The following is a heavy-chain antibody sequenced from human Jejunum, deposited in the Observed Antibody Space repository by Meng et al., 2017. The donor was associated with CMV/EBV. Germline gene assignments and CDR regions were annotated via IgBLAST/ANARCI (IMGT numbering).Heavy chain of an antibody. CDR2: FNPNGDVT. CDR1: GFTFTTYF. V-gene: IGHV1-46*01. J-gene: IGHJ4*03. D-gene: IGHD3-22*01. Sequence: QLQLVQSGAEVKKPGASLKLSCETSGFTFTTYFMHWLRQAPGQGLQWMGLFNPNGDVTTYSPRFQGRITLTGDTSTSTLYMELSSLTSDDTAVYYCAREMPMTCYFDQWGQGTLVTVSS. CDR3: AREMPMTCYFDQ.